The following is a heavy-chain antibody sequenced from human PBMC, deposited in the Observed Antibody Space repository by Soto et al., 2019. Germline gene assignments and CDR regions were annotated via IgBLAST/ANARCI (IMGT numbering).Heavy chain of an antibody. J-gene: IGHJ4*02. CDR3: ARDSPPPRE. CDR2: ISAYNGNT. V-gene: IGHV1-18*01. Sequence: GASVKVSCKTSVGNFSSYAISWVRQAPRQGLEWMGWISAYNGNTNYAQKLQGRVTMTTDTSTSTAYMELRSLRSDDTAVYYCARDSPPPREWGQGTLVTVSS. CDR1: VGNFSSYA.